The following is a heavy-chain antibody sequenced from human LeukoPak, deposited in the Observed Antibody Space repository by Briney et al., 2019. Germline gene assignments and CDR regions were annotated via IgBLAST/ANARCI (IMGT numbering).Heavy chain of an antibody. J-gene: IGHJ5*02. CDR2: IKQGGSEK. CDR1: GFTFSSYW. CDR3: AREKRLIAAAPRFDP. Sequence: GGSLRLSCAASGFTFSSYWMSWVRQAPGKGLEWVANIKQGGSEKYYVDSVKGRFTISRDNAKNSLYLQMNSLRAEDTAVYYCAREKRLIAAAPRFDPWGQGTLVTVSS. V-gene: IGHV3-7*01. D-gene: IGHD6-13*01.